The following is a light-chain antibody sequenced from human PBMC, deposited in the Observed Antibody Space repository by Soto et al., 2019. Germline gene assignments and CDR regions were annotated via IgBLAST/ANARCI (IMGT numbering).Light chain of an antibody. J-gene: IGKJ5*01. CDR3: LQRSNWPPIT. Sequence: ETVLTQSPATLSLSPGERATLSCRASQSVSSYLAWYQHKPGQAPRLLIRDASRRATGTPARFSGSGSGTDFTLTISSLEPEDFAVYYCLQRSNWPPITFGQGTRLEIK. V-gene: IGKV3-11*01. CDR2: DAS. CDR1: QSVSSY.